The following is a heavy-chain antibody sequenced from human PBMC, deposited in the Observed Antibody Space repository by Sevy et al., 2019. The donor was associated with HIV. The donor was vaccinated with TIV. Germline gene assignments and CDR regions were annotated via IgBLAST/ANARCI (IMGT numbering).Heavy chain of an antibody. D-gene: IGHD2-2*01. CDR1: GFTFSGSA. J-gene: IGHJ6*03. Sequence: GESLKISCAASGFTFSGSAMHWVRQASGKGLEWVGRIRSKANSYATAYAASVKGRFTISRDDSKNTAYLQMNSLKTEDTAVYYCLVVVVPAAYYYYMDVWGKGTTVTVSS. V-gene: IGHV3-73*01. CDR3: LVVVVPAAYYYYMDV. CDR2: IRSKANSYAT.